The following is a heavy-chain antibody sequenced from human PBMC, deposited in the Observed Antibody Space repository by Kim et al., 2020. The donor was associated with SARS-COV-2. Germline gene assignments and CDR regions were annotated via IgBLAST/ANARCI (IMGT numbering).Heavy chain of an antibody. D-gene: IGHD3-16*01. CDR1: GGSISSYY. Sequence: SETLSLTCTVSGGSISSYYWSWIRQPPGKGLEWIGYIYYSGRTNYNPSLKSRVTISVDTSKNQFSLKLSSVTAADTAVYYCAGLRLRNLGHYYYYYGMDVWGQGTTVTVSS. V-gene: IGHV4-59*13. J-gene: IGHJ6*02. CDR2: IYYSGRT. CDR3: AGLRLRNLGHYYYYYGMDV.